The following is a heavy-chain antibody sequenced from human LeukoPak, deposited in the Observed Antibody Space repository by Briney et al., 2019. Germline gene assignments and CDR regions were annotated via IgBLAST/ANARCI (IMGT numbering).Heavy chain of an antibody. V-gene: IGHV3-48*02. CDR1: GFTFSSYS. D-gene: IGHD5-24*01. Sequence: PGGSLRLSCAASGFTFSSYSMNWVRQAPGKGLEWVSYISSSSSTIYYADSVKGRFTISRDNAKNSLYLQMNSLRDEDTAVYYCARDYSRGWLQPAFDAFDIWGQGTMVTVSS. CDR3: ARDYSRGWLQPAFDAFDI. CDR2: ISSSSSTI. J-gene: IGHJ3*02.